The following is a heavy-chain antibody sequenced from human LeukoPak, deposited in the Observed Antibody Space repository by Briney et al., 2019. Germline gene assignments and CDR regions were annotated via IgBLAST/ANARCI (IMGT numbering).Heavy chain of an antibody. CDR3: ATSPEAAAAGNDY. CDR1: GGSISSSSYY. D-gene: IGHD6-13*01. Sequence: NTSETLSLTCTVSGGSISSSSYYWGWIRQPPGKGLEWIGEINHSGRSNYNPSLKRRVTISADTSKNEFSLKLSSVTAADTAVYFCATSPEAAAAGNDYWGQGTLVTVSS. J-gene: IGHJ4*02. CDR2: INHSGRS. V-gene: IGHV4-39*01.